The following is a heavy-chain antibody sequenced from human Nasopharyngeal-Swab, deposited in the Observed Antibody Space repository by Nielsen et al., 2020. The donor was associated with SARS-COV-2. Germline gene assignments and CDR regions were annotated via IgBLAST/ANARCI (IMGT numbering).Heavy chain of an antibody. V-gene: IGHV5-51*01. J-gene: IGHJ4*02. D-gene: IGHD6-13*01. Sequence: GSSLQISCECSGYSFTSYWIGWVRQMPGKGLEWMGIIYPGDSDTRYSPSFQGQVTISADKSISTAYLQWSSLKASDTAMYYCAWSSSWYHTGYFDYWGQGTLVTVSS. CDR1: GYSFTSYW. CDR2: IYPGDSDT. CDR3: AWSSSWYHTGYFDY.